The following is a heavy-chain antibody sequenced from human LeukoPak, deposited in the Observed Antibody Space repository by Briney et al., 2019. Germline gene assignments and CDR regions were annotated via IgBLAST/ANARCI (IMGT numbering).Heavy chain of an antibody. J-gene: IGHJ3*02. CDR2: IYYSGST. V-gene: IGHV4-39*01. CDR3: ARQGAQSWYGVLMDAFDI. Sequence: SETLSLTCTVSGGSISSGDYYWSWIRQPPGKGLEWIGYIYYSGSTYYNPSLKSRVTISVDTSKNQFSLKLSSVTAADTAVYYCARQGAQSWYGVLMDAFDIWGQGTMVTVSS. CDR1: GGSISSGDYY. D-gene: IGHD6-13*01.